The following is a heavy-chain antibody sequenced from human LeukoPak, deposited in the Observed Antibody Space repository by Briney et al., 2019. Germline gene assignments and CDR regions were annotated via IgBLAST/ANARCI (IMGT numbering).Heavy chain of an antibody. CDR2: IDPKTGGT. D-gene: IGHD6-6*01. CDR1: GYTFTGYY. CDR3: TVLSDGDAFDI. V-gene: IGHV1-2*06. J-gene: IGHJ3*02. Sequence: ASVTVSFTASGYTFTGYYMHWVRQAPGQGLEWLGRIDPKTGGTKYAQKFQGRVTMTRDTSSSTAYMDLSSLRSDDTAVYFCTVLSDGDAFDIWGRGTLVTVSS.